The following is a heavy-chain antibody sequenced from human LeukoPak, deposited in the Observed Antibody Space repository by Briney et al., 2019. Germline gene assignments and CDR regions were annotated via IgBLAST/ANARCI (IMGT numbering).Heavy chain of an antibody. Sequence: ASVKVSCKVSGYTLTELSMHWVRQAPGKGLEWMGGFYPEDGETIYAQKFQGRVTMTEDTSTDTAYMELSSLRSEDTAVYYCATGLGLTYYYGSGSYYNGGWFDPWGQGTLVTVSS. CDR2: FYPEDGET. J-gene: IGHJ5*02. D-gene: IGHD3-10*01. V-gene: IGHV1-24*01. CDR1: GYTLTELS. CDR3: ATGLGLTYYYGSGSYYNGGWFDP.